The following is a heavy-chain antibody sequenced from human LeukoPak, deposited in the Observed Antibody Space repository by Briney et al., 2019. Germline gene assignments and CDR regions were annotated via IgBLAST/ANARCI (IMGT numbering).Heavy chain of an antibody. Sequence: GGSLRLSCAPSGFTFSSYAMSWVRQAPGKGLEWVSAISGSGGSTYYADSVKGRFTISRDNSKNTLYLQMNSLRAEDTAVYYCAKPNGSGWYLPTDYWGQGTLVTVSS. V-gene: IGHV3-23*01. D-gene: IGHD6-19*01. J-gene: IGHJ4*02. CDR3: AKPNGSGWYLPTDY. CDR2: ISGSGGST. CDR1: GFTFSSYA.